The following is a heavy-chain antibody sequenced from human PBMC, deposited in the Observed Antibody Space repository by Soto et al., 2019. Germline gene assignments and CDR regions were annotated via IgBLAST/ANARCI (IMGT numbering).Heavy chain of an antibody. V-gene: IGHV4-34*01. CDR2: INHSGST. Sequence: SETLSLTCAVYGGSFSGYYWRWIRQPPGKGLEWIGEINHSGSTNYNPSLKSRVTISVDTSKNQFSLKLSSVTAADTAVYYCARGPDIVVVTAADSEYSQPWGQGTLVNVTS. CDR3: ARGPDIVVVTAADSEYSQP. D-gene: IGHD2-2*01. J-gene: IGHJ1*01. CDR1: GGSFSGYY.